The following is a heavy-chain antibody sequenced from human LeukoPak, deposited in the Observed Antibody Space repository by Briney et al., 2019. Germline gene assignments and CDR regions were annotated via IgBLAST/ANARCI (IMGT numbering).Heavy chain of an antibody. Sequence: SETLSLTRAVYGGSFSGYYWSWIRQPPGKGLEWIGEINHSGSTNYNPSLKSRVTISVDTSKNQFSLKLSSVTAADTAVYYCATRITMVWGASYGMDVWGQGTTVTVSS. CDR1: GGSFSGYY. J-gene: IGHJ6*02. V-gene: IGHV4-34*01. CDR3: ATRITMVWGASYGMDV. CDR2: INHSGST. D-gene: IGHD3-10*01.